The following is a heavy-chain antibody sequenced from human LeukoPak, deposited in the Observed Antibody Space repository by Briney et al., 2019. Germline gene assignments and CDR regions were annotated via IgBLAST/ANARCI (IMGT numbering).Heavy chain of an antibody. J-gene: IGHJ6*02. CDR2: INQGASEK. V-gene: IGHV3-7*04. Sequence: GGSLRLSCAASGFTFSNYWMSWLRQAPGKGLEWVANINQGASEKYYVDSVKGRFTISRDNTKNSLYLQMNSLRVEDTAVYYCARSAIHYGMDVWGQGTTVTVSS. CDR3: ARSAIHYGMDV. D-gene: IGHD2-2*01. CDR1: GFTFSNYW.